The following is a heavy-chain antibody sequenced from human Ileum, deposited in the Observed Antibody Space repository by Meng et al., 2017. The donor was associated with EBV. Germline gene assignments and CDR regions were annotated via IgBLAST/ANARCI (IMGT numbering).Heavy chain of an antibody. CDR3: TTELVAVAPG. CDR1: GFSFGDAW. Sequence: EGGLGGVGGCVVKPGGALSLSCAVFGFSFGDAWMTWVRQAPGRGLECVGRIKDKTFGRATDYAAPVKGRFTISRDDAKNTLYLQMDSLKTEDTAVYYCTTELVAVAPGWGQGTLVTVSS. V-gene: IGHV3-15*01. D-gene: IGHD6-19*01. CDR2: IKDKTFGRAT. J-gene: IGHJ4*02.